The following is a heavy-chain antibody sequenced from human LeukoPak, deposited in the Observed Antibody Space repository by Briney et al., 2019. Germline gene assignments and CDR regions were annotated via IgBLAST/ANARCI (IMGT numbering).Heavy chain of an antibody. Sequence: PGGSLRLSCAAPGFTFSSYAMSWVRQAPGKGLEWVSAISGSGGSTYYADSVKGRFTISRDNSKNTLYLQMNSLRAEDTAVYYCAKRTSIVVVPAATPWGQGTLVTVSS. V-gene: IGHV3-23*01. CDR2: ISGSGGST. CDR1: GFTFSSYA. D-gene: IGHD2-2*01. CDR3: AKRTSIVVVPAATP. J-gene: IGHJ5*02.